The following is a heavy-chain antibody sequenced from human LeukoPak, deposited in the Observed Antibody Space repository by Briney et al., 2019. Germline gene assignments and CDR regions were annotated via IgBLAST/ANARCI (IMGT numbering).Heavy chain of an antibody. CDR3: ARNFGV. D-gene: IGHD3-10*01. J-gene: IGHJ4*02. CDR2: ISDSGGT. Sequence: SETLSLTCAVSGGSISTGSWWSWVRRPPGKGLEWIAEISDSGGTNYNPSLKSRVTISVDKSNNQFSLKLTSVTAADAAVYYCARNFGVWGLGTLVTVSP. V-gene: IGHV4-4*02. CDR1: GGSISTGSW.